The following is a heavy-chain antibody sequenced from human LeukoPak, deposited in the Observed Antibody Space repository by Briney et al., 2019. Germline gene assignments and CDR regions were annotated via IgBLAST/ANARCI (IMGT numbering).Heavy chain of an antibody. Sequence: SETLSLTCTVSGGSISSYYWSWIRQPPGKGLEWIGYIYYSGSTNYNPSLKSRVTISVDTSENQFSLKLSSVTAADTAVYYCARIGYSSSWYSPYYYYYYMDVWGKGTTVTVSS. V-gene: IGHV4-59*01. D-gene: IGHD6-13*01. CDR1: GGSISSYY. CDR3: ARIGYSSSWYSPYYYYYYMDV. CDR2: IYYSGST. J-gene: IGHJ6*03.